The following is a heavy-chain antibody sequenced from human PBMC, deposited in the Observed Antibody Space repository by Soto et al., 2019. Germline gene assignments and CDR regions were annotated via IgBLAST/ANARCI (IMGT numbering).Heavy chain of an antibody. CDR3: ARASGYSGYGGYYYYYYGMDL. D-gene: IGHD5-12*01. J-gene: IGHJ6*02. Sequence: ASVKLSCKASGYTFTGYYMHWVRQAPGQGLEWMGWINPNSGGTNYAQKFQGWVTMTRDTSISTAYMELRRLRSDDTAVYYCARASGYSGYGGYYYYYYGMDLWGQGTTVTVXS. CDR1: GYTFTGYY. CDR2: INPNSGGT. V-gene: IGHV1-2*04.